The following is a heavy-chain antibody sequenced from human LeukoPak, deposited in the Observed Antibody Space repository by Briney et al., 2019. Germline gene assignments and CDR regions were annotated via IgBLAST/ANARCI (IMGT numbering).Heavy chain of an antibody. CDR2: ISYDGSNK. D-gene: IGHD2-21*02. CDR3: ATSRDWRVES. J-gene: IGHJ4*02. Sequence: GGSLRLSCAASGFTFSSYAMHWVRQAPGKGLEWVAVISYDGSNKYYADSVKGRFTISRDNSKNTLYLQMSSLRDEDTAVYYCATSRDWRVESWGRGIAVTVSS. CDR1: GFTFSSYA. V-gene: IGHV3-30-3*01.